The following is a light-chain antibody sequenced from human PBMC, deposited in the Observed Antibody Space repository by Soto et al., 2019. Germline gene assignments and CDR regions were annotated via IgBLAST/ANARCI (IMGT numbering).Light chain of an antibody. CDR2: DVS. Sequence: QSALTQPASVSGSPGQSITISCTGTSSDVGGYNYVSWYQQHPGKAPKLMIYDVSNRPSGVSNRFSGSKSGNTVSLTISGLQAEDEADYYCSSYTSSSTPWVFGGGTKLTVL. V-gene: IGLV2-14*01. CDR1: SSDVGGYNY. CDR3: SSYTSSSTPWV. J-gene: IGLJ3*02.